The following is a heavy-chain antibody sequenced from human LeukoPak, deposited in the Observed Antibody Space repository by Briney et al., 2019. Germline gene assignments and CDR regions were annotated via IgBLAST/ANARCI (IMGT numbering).Heavy chain of an antibody. V-gene: IGHV3-23*01. CDR1: GFTFGSYA. D-gene: IGHD6-13*01. Sequence: GGSLKLSCAASGFTFGSYAMSWVRQAPGKGLEWDSAISGSGDSTYYADSVKGRFTISRDNSQNTLYLQMNSLRAEDTTVYYCAKDEEYSTSWSRGYFDYWGQGTLVTVSS. CDR2: ISGSGDST. J-gene: IGHJ4*02. CDR3: AKDEEYSTSWSRGYFDY.